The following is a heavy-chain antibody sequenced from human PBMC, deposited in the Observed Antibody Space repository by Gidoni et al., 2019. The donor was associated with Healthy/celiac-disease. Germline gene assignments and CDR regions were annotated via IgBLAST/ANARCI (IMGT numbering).Heavy chain of an antibody. CDR2: IIPIFGTA. Sequence: QVQLVQSGAEVKKPGSSVKVSCKASGGTFSSYAISWVRQAPGQGLEWMGGIIPIFGTANYAQKFQGRVTITADESTSTAYMELSSLRSEDTAVYYCASSRDARARLYSNPARAHYYYYGMDVWGQGTTVTVSS. D-gene: IGHD6-13*01. V-gene: IGHV1-69*01. CDR3: ASSRDARARLYSNPARAHYYYYGMDV. J-gene: IGHJ6*02. CDR1: GGTFSSYA.